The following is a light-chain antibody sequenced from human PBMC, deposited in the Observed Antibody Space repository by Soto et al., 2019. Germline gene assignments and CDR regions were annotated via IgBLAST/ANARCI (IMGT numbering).Light chain of an antibody. Sequence: DIVMTQSPDSLAVSLGERATINCEASQSVLFTSNNKNYLAWYQQKPGQPPKLLLSWASARESGVPERFSGSGSGTLFTLSISSLQAEDVAVYYCQQYYTLPLTFGGGTNVDIK. CDR1: QSVLFTSNNKNY. CDR3: QQYYTLPLT. J-gene: IGKJ4*01. V-gene: IGKV4-1*01. CDR2: WAS.